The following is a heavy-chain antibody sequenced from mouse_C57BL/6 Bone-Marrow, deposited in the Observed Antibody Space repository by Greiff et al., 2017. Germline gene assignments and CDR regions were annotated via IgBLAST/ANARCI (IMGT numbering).Heavy chain of an antibody. CDR1: GFNIKDDY. CDR3: TNHSNSYYAMDY. CDR2: IDPENGDT. Sequence: EVQLQQSGAELVRPGASVKLSCTASGFNIKDDYMHWVKQRPEQGLEWIGWIDPENGDTEYASKFQGKATITADTSSNTAYLQLSSLTSEDTAVYYCTNHSNSYYAMDYWGQGTSVTVSS. J-gene: IGHJ4*01. V-gene: IGHV14-4*01. D-gene: IGHD2-5*01.